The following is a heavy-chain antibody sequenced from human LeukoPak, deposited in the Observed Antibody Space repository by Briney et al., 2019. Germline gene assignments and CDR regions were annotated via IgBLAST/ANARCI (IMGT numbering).Heavy chain of an antibody. CDR3: AREGCSSTSCHTPWFDP. CDR2: MNSNSGNT. V-gene: IGHV1-8*01. Sequence: ASVKVSCKASGYTFTSYDINWVRQATGQGLEWMGWMNSNSGNTGYAQKFQGRVTMTRNTSISTAYMELSSLRSEDTAVYYCAREGCSSTSCHTPWFDPWGQGTLVTVSS. D-gene: IGHD2-2*01. CDR1: GYTFTSYD. J-gene: IGHJ5*02.